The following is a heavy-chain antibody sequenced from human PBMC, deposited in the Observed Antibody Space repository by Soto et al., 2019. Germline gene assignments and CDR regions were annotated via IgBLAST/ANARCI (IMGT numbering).Heavy chain of an antibody. CDR2: IYYSGST. V-gene: IGHV4-59*01. D-gene: IGHD5-12*01. CDR3: AKGRGYDYSGWFDP. J-gene: IGHJ5*02. Sequence: QVQLQESGPGLVKPSETLSLTCTVSSDSITSYYWTWIRRPPGKGLAWIGYIYYSGSTVYNPSLESRVTISLDTSKNQFSLILASVTAADTAVYYCAKGRGYDYSGWFDPWGQGTLVTVSS. CDR1: SDSITSYY.